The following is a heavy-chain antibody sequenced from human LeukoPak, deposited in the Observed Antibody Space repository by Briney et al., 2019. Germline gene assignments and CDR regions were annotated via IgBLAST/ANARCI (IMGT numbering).Heavy chain of an antibody. CDR3: ARDRTYCSSTSCTRLGMDV. CDR2: VWHDGSDN. V-gene: IGHV3-33*01. J-gene: IGHJ6*02. CDR1: GFTFTRYG. D-gene: IGHD2-2*01. Sequence: GGSLRLSCEVSGFTFTRYGMHWVRQAPGKGLEWVAVVWHDGSDNAYADSVKGRFTISRDDTKNMLYLQMNSLRAEDTALCYCARDRTYCSSTSCTRLGMDVWGQGTTVTVSS.